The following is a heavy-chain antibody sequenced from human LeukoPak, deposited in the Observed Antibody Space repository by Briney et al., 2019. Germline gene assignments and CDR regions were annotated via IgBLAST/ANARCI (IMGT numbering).Heavy chain of an antibody. CDR2: ISSSSSYI. CDR3: ARPDDYGDYFDY. J-gene: IGHJ4*02. Sequence: GGSLRLSCAASGFTFSSYSMNWVRQAPGKGLEWVSSISSSSSYIYYADSVKGRFTISRDNAMNSLYLQMNSLRAEDTAVYYCARPDDYGDYFDYWGQGTLVTVSS. CDR1: GFTFSSYS. D-gene: IGHD4-17*01. V-gene: IGHV3-21*01.